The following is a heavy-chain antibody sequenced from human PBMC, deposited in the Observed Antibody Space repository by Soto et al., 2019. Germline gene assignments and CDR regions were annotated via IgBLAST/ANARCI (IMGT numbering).Heavy chain of an antibody. CDR1: GGSVSSATYF. CDR2: ILYSGSS. Sequence: SETLSLTCPVSGGSVSSATYFWSWVRQPPGGRLEWIAYILYSGSSMYNPSLKSRVTISLSTSKTQFSLRLTSVTAADTAVYYCARGMYKSGWNLDLWGQGIVVTVSS. D-gene: IGHD6-19*01. J-gene: IGHJ5*02. CDR3: ARGMYKSGWNLDL. V-gene: IGHV4-61*01.